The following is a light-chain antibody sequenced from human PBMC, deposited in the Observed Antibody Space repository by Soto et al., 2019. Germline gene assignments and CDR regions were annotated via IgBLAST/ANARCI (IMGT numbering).Light chain of an antibody. V-gene: IGLV1-40*01. J-gene: IGLJ2*01. CDR2: NNI. CDR1: SSNIGAGYD. CDR3: QSYDTMLSGPGV. Sequence: QSVLTQPPSVSGAPGQRVTISCTGSSSNIGAGYDVHWYQRLPGTAPKLLIYNNINRPSGVPDRFSGSKSGTSASLAITGLQAEDEADYYCQSYDTMLSGPGVFGGGTQLTVL.